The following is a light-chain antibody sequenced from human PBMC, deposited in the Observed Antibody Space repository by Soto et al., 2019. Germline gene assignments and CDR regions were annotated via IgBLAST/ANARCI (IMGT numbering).Light chain of an antibody. J-gene: IGLJ1*01. Sequence: LTQPASVSGSPGQSITISCTGTSSDVGGYNYVSWYQQHPGKAPKLMIYDVSNRPSGVSNRFSGSKSGNTASLTISGLQAEDEADYYCSSYTSSSSSYVFGAGTKVTVL. CDR1: SSDVGGYNY. CDR3: SSYTSSSSSYV. V-gene: IGLV2-14*01. CDR2: DVS.